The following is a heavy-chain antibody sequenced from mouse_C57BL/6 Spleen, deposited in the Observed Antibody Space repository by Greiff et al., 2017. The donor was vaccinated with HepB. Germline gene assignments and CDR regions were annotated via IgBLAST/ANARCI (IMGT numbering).Heavy chain of an antibody. Sequence: VQLQQSGAELVKAGASVKMSCKASGYTFTSYWMHWVKQRLGQGLEWFAETNPTNGRTYYNEKFKSKATLTVDQSSSTAYMLLSGPTFEDSAVYYCARIKKIVATYIDDWGQGTTLTVSS. CDR2: TNPTNGRT. V-gene: IGHV1S81*02. CDR3: ARIKKIVATYIDD. CDR1: GYTFTSYW. D-gene: IGHD1-1*01. J-gene: IGHJ2*01.